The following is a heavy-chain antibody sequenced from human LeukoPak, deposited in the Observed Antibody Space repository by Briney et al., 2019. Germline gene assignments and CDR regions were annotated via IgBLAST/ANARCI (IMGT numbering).Heavy chain of an antibody. D-gene: IGHD4-17*01. J-gene: IGHJ4*01. V-gene: IGHV1-46*01. CDR3: ARRKYGDWYFDY. CDR2: INPSAGNT. Sequence: ASVKVSCKASGYTFISYYMYWVRQAPGHGLEWMGFINPSAGNTAYAQKFQGRVTMTRDTSTSTVYMDLTSLRSDDTAVYYCARRKYGDWYFDYWGQGSLVTVSS. CDR1: GYTFISYY.